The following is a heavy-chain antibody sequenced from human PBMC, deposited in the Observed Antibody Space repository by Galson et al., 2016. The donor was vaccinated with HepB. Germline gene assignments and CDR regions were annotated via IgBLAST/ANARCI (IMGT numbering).Heavy chain of an antibody. CDR1: GFTFRSYW. D-gene: IGHD4-11*01. CDR2: INSDGSST. V-gene: IGHV3-74*01. J-gene: IGHJ5*02. CDR3: VRDKVTPGTNWFDP. Sequence: SLRLSCAASGFTFRSYWMHWVRQAPGKGLVWVSRINSDGSSTSYADSVKGRFTISRDNAKDTLYLQMNSLRAEDTAVYYCVRDKVTPGTNWFDPWGQGTLVIVSS.